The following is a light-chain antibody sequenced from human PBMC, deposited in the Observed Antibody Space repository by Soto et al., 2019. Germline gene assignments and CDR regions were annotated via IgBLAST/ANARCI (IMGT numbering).Light chain of an antibody. Sequence: QSALTQPASVSGSLGQSITISCTGSSSDVGTYYFVSWYQQHPGKVPRLMIYEGTKRPSGVSDRFSGSKSGNTASMTISGLQAEDEANYYCCSYAGNNIFVFGTGTKLTVL. CDR1: SSDVGTYYF. V-gene: IGLV2-23*01. CDR2: EGT. CDR3: CSYAGNNIFV. J-gene: IGLJ1*01.